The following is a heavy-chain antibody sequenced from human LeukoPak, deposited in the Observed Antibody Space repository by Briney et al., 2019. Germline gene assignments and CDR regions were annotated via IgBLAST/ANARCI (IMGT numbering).Heavy chain of an antibody. Sequence: SETLSLTCTVSGDSISRYYWSWIRQPPGKGLEWIGYIYYSGSTNYNPSLKSRVTISVDTSKNQFSLKLSSVTAADTAVYYCARTTYYYDSSGYYYHFDYWGQGTLVTVSS. CDR2: IYYSGST. D-gene: IGHD3-22*01. J-gene: IGHJ4*02. CDR3: ARTTYYYDSSGYYYHFDY. CDR1: GDSISRYY. V-gene: IGHV4-59*01.